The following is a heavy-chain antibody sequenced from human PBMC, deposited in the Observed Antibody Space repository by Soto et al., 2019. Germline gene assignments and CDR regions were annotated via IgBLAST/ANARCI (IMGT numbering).Heavy chain of an antibody. CDR3: ARERRVVPAAMLSYYYGMDV. J-gene: IGHJ6*02. D-gene: IGHD2-2*01. CDR1: GGSISSGGYY. Sequence: SETLSLTCTVYGGSISSGGYYWSWIRQHPGKGLEWIGYIYYSGSTYYNPSLKSRVTISVDTSKNQFSLKLSSVTAADTVVYYCARERRVVPAAMLSYYYGMDVWGQGTTVTVSS. V-gene: IGHV4-31*03. CDR2: IYYSGST.